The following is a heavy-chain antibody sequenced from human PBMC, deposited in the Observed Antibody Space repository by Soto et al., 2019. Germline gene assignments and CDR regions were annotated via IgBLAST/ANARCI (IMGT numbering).Heavy chain of an antibody. J-gene: IGHJ3*02. Sequence: EVQLVESGGGLVQPGGSLRLSCEASAFTLSSYWMSWVRQAPGKGLEWVANIKPDGSEKYYVDSVKGRFTISRDNTKNSLYLQXXTXXXXXTAIYYCARDYEFGFDIWGQGTLVTVSS. CDR1: AFTLSSYW. CDR2: IKPDGSEK. D-gene: IGHD3-22*01. CDR3: ARDYEFGFDI. V-gene: IGHV3-7*01.